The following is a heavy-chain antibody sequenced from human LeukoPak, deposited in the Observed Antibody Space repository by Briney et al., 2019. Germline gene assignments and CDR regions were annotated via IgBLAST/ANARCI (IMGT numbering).Heavy chain of an antibody. CDR3: AILAGARTGLTGFGP. CDR2: IYFSGFT. V-gene: IGHV4-39*01. Sequence: SETLSLTCTVSGGSISSPTFYWDRVRQAPGKGLEWIGSIYFSGFTHYSPSLNSRITISIDTSKSQFSLNLRSVTAADTAIYHCAILAGARTGLTGFGPWGQGTMVTVSS. J-gene: IGHJ5*02. CDR1: GGSISSPTFY. D-gene: IGHD1-20*01.